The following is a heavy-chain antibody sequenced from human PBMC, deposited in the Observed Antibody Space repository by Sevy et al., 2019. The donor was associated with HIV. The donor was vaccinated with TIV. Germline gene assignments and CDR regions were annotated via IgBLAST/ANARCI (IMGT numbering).Heavy chain of an antibody. J-gene: IGHJ4*02. D-gene: IGHD2-2*01. CDR1: GYTFTSFG. Sequence: ASVKVSCTGSGYTFTSFGVSWARQAPGQGLQWMGWISAYNGVTKYAQKFQGRVIMTTDKFTRTAYMELRSLRSDDTALYYCARAPPLFFSSWSTDYSARGTLVTVSS. CDR3: ARAPPLFFSSWSTDY. V-gene: IGHV1-18*01. CDR2: ISAYNGVT.